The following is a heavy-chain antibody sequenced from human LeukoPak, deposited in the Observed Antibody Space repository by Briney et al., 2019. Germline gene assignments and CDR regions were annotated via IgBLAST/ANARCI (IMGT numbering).Heavy chain of an antibody. D-gene: IGHD2-2*01. CDR2: IIPIFGTA. Sequence: SVKVSCKASGGTFSSYAISWVRQAPGQGLEWMGGIIPIFGTANYAQKFQGRVTITADESTSTAYMELRSLRSDDTAVYYCARLYCSSTRRYLLLDYWGQGTLVTVSS. J-gene: IGHJ4*02. CDR3: ARLYCSSTRRYLLLDY. CDR1: GGTFSSYA. V-gene: IGHV1-69*13.